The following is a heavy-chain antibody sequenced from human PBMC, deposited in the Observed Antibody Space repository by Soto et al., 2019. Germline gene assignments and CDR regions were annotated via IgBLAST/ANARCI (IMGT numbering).Heavy chain of an antibody. CDR2: IIPIFGTV. J-gene: IGHJ2*01. CDR1: GGTFSNYP. V-gene: IGHV1-69*12. Sequence: QVQLVQSGAEVKKPGSSVKVSCKASGGTFSNYPISWVRQAPGQGLEWMGGIIPIFGTVNYAQKFQGRVTITADESTSTTYMELSSLRSEDTAVYYCARANHRWLQLCYFDLWGRGTLVTVSS. D-gene: IGHD5-12*01. CDR3: ARANHRWLQLCYFDL.